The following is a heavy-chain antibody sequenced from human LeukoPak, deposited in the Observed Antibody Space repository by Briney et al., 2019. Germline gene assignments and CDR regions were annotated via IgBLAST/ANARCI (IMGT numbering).Heavy chain of an antibody. D-gene: IGHD4-17*01. J-gene: IGHJ4*02. CDR2: IYYSGST. CDR3: ARDYGDYYFDY. V-gene: IGHV4-59*01. Sequence: SETLSLTCTVSGGSISSYYWSWVRQPPGKGMEWVGYIYYSGSTNYNPSLKSRVTISVDTSKNQFSLKLSSVTAADTAVYYCARDYGDYYFDYWGQGTLVTVSS. CDR1: GGSISSYY.